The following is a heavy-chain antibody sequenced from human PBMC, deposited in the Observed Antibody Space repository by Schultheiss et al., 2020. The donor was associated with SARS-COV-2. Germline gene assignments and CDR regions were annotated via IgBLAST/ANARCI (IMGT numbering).Heavy chain of an antibody. V-gene: IGHV3-21*04. J-gene: IGHJ4*02. Sequence: GGSLRLSCAASGFTFDDYAMHWVRQAPGKGLEWVSSISSSSSYIYYADSVKGRFTISRDNAKNSLYLQMNSLRAEDTAVYYCARDHSRRDGYKSLYYFDYWGQGTLVTVSS. CDR3: ARDHSRRDGYKSLYYFDY. D-gene: IGHD5-24*01. CDR1: GFTFDDYA. CDR2: ISSSSSYI.